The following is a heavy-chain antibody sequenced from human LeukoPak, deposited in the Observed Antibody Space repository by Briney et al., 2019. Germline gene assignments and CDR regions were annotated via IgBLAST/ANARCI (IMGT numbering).Heavy chain of an antibody. CDR3: ARAITGTDRLVDY. J-gene: IGHJ4*02. CDR1: GYSFTSYW. V-gene: IGHV5-51*01. Sequence: KVGESLKISCKGSGYSFTSYWIGWVRQMPGKGLEWMGIIYPGDSDTRYSPSFQGQVTISADRSISTAYLQWSSLKASDTAMYYCARAITGTDRLVDYWGQGTLVTVSS. D-gene: IGHD1-20*01. CDR2: IYPGDSDT.